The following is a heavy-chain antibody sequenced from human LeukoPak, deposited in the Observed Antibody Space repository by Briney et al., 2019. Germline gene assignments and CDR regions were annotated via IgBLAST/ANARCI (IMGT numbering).Heavy chain of an antibody. Sequence: SETLSLTCAVYGGSFSGYYWSWIRQPPGKGLEWIGEINHSGSTNYNPSLKSRVTISVDTSKNQFSLKLSSVTAADTAVYYCARERPEPGIAAAGNAFDIWGQGTMVTVSS. CDR3: ARERPEPGIAAAGNAFDI. CDR1: GGSFSGYY. CDR2: INHSGST. J-gene: IGHJ3*02. D-gene: IGHD6-13*01. V-gene: IGHV4-34*01.